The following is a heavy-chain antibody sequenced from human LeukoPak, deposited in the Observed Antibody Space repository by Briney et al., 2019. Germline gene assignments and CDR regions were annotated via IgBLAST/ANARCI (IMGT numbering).Heavy chain of an antibody. CDR2: IFYSGST. Sequence: SETLSLTCTVSGGSISSSSYYWGWIRQPPGKGLEWVGSIFYSGSTYYNPSLKSRVTISVDTSNNQFSLKLSSVTAADTAVYCCARAGPYYDSENWFDPWGQGTLVTVSS. V-gene: IGHV4-39*07. CDR1: GGSISSSSYY. J-gene: IGHJ5*02. CDR3: ARAGPYYDSENWFDP. D-gene: IGHD3-9*01.